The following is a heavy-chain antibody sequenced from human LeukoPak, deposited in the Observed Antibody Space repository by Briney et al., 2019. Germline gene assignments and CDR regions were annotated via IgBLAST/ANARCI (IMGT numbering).Heavy chain of an antibody. D-gene: IGHD2-2*01. J-gene: IGHJ5*02. CDR3: ARGAYCSSTSCPFDP. CDR2: ISGSGGST. CDR1: GFTFSSYA. V-gene: IGHV3-23*01. Sequence: PGGSLRLSYAASGFTFSSYAMSWVRQAPGKGLEWVSAISGSGGSTYFADSVKGRFTISRDNSKNTLYLQMNSLRAEDTAVYYCARGAYCSSTSCPFDPWGQGTLVTVSS.